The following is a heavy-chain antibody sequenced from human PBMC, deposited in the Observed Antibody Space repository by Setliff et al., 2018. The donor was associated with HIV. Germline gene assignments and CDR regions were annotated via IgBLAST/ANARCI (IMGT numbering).Heavy chain of an antibody. CDR3: ARDPRGYNYGFPDFDY. D-gene: IGHD5-18*01. J-gene: IGHJ4*02. CDR1: GFIFSTYA. CDR2: ISYDGSNK. V-gene: IGHV3-30*01. Sequence: GGSLRLSCAASGFIFSTYAMHWVRQAPGKGLEWVAVISYDGSNKYYADSVKGRFTISRDNSKDTVYLQMNSLRPEDTAVYYCARDPRGYNYGFPDFDYWGQGTLVTVSS.